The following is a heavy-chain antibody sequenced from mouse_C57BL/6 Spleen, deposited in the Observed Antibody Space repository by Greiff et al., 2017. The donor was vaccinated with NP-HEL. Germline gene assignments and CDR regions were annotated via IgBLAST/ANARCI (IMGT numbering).Heavy chain of an antibody. D-gene: IGHD4-1*01. Sequence: QVQLKQSGAELVRPGASVTLSCKASGYTFTDYEMHWVKQTPVHGLEWIGAIDPETGGTAYNQKFKGKAILTADKSSSTAYMELRSLTSEDSAVYYCTLLTGTAWFAYWGQGTLVTVSA. CDR1: GYTFTDYE. CDR2: IDPETGGT. V-gene: IGHV1-15*01. J-gene: IGHJ3*01. CDR3: TLLTGTAWFAY.